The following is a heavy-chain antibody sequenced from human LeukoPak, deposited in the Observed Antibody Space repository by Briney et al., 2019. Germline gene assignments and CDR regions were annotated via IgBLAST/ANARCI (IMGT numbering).Heavy chain of an antibody. CDR1: GGSISSYY. D-gene: IGHD6-6*01. CDR3: ARGSPYSSSFCFDY. J-gene: IGHJ4*02. CDR2: IYYSEST. V-gene: IGHV4-59*01. Sequence: SETLSLTCTVSGGSISSYYWSWIRQPPGKGLEWIGYIYYSESTNYNPSLKSRVTISVDTSKNQFSLKLSSVTAADTAVYYCARGSPYSSSFCFDYWGQGTLVTVSS.